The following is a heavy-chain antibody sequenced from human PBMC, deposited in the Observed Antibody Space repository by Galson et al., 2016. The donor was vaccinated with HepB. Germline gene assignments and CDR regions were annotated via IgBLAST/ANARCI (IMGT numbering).Heavy chain of an antibody. J-gene: IGHJ3*02. V-gene: IGHV3-33*01. CDR3: ARDRMITFGGVIVDAFDI. Sequence: SLRLSCAASGFTFSSYGMHWVRQAPGKGLEWVAVIWYDGSNKYYADSVKGRFTISRDNSKNMLYLQMNSLRAEDTAVYYCARDRMITFGGVIVDAFDIWGQGTMVTVSS. D-gene: IGHD3-16*02. CDR1: GFTFSSYG. CDR2: IWYDGSNK.